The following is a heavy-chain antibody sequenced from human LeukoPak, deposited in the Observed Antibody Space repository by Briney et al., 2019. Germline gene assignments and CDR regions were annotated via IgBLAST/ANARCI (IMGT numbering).Heavy chain of an antibody. D-gene: IGHD3-22*01. CDR2: IYSGGST. J-gene: IGHJ3*02. CDR1: GGSISSYY. V-gene: IGHV4-59*04. CDR3: ARMIGDDAFDI. Sequence: PSETLSLTCTVSGGSISSYYWDWIRQSPGKGLEWIGNIYSGGSTYYTPSLKSRVTISVDTSRNQFSLKLSSVTATDTAVYYCARMIGDDAFDIWGQGTMVTVSS.